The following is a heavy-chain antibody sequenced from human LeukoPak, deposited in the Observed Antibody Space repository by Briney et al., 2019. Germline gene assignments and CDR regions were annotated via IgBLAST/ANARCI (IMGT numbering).Heavy chain of an antibody. D-gene: IGHD3-10*01. Sequence: GGTLRLSCAASGFTFSSYEMNWVRQAPGKGLEWVSYISSSGSTIYYADSVKGRFTISRDNAKNSLYLQMNSLRAEDTAVYYCARDPGWWITMVRGDSYFDYWGQGTLVTVSS. CDR2: ISSSGSTI. J-gene: IGHJ4*02. V-gene: IGHV3-48*03. CDR1: GFTFSSYE. CDR3: ARDPGWWITMVRGDSYFDY.